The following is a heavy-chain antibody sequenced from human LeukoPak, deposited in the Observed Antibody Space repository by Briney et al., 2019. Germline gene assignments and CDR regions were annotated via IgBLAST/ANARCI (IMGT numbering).Heavy chain of an antibody. Sequence: PGGSLRLSCAASGFTFSSYWMSWVRQAPGKGLEWVANIKQDGSEKYYVDSVKGRFTISGDNAKNSLYLQMNSPRAEDTAVYYCARGDTGFDYYDSSGYYYVTFFDYWGQGTLVSVSS. CDR2: IKQDGSEK. D-gene: IGHD3-22*01. V-gene: IGHV3-7*01. CDR1: GFTFSSYW. J-gene: IGHJ4*02. CDR3: ARGDTGFDYYDSSGYYYVTFFDY.